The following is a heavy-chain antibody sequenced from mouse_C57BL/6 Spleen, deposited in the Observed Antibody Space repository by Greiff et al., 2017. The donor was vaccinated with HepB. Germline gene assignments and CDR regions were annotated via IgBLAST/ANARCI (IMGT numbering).Heavy chain of an antibody. V-gene: IGHV5-6*01. Sequence: VQLKESGGDLVKPGGSLKLSCAASGFTFSSYGMSWVRQTPDKRLEWVATISSGGSYTYYPDSGKGRFTISRDNAKNTLYLQMSSLKSEDTAMYYCARQRGDYAMDDWGQGTSVTVSS. J-gene: IGHJ4*01. CDR3: ARQRGDYAMDD. CDR1: GFTFSSYG. CDR2: ISSGGSYT.